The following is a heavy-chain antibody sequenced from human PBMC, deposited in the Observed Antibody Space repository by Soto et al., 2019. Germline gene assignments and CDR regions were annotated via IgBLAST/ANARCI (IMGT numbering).Heavy chain of an antibody. V-gene: IGHV3-48*03. CDR1: GFTFSSYD. D-gene: IGHD3-3*01. CDR2: ISSGGSSI. Sequence: AGGSLRLSCAASGFTFSSYDMNWVRQAPEKGLEWISYISSGGSSIYYADSVKGRFTISRDNARNSLYLQMNSLRAEDTAVYYCARGSGYSVYWGQGTLVTVSS. J-gene: IGHJ4*02. CDR3: ARGSGYSVY.